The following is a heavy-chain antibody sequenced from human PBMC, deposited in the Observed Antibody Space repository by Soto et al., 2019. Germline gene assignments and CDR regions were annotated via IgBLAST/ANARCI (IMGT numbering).Heavy chain of an antibody. CDR1: GGTFSSYA. CDR2: IIPIFGTA. CDR3: ARGPENDVPAAASIDY. D-gene: IGHD2-2*01. V-gene: IGHV1-69*06. Sequence: QVQLVQSGAEVKKPGSSVKVSRKASGGTFSSYAISWVRQAPGQGLEWMGGIIPIFGTANYAQKFQGRVTITADKSTSTAYMELSSLRSEDTAVYYCARGPENDVPAAASIDYWGQGTLVTVSS. J-gene: IGHJ4*02.